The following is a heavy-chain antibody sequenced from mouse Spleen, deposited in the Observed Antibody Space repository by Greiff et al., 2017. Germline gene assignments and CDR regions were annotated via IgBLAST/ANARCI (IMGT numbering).Heavy chain of an antibody. CDR1: GFTFSSYA. CDR2: ISSGGGNT. CDR3: ARHATMDY. V-gene: IGHV5-9-3*01. D-gene: IGHD6-1*01. Sequence: HLVESGGGLVKLGGSLKLSCAASGFTFSSYAMSWVRQTPEKRLEWVATISSGGGNTYYPDSVKGRFTISRDNAKNTLYLQMSSLKSEDTAMYYCARHATMDYWGQGTSVTVSS. J-gene: IGHJ4*01.